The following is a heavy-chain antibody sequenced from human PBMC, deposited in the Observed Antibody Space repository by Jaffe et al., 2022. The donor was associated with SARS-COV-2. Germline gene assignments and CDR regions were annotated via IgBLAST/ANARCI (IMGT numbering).Heavy chain of an antibody. D-gene: IGHD3-9*01. CDR3: ARGGMYDTPDYGMDV. Sequence: QVQLVESGGGVVQPGRSLRLSCAASGFTFSSYAMHWVRQAPGKGLEWVAVISYDGSNKYYADSVKGRFTISRDNSKNTLYLQMNSLRAEDTAVYYCARGGMYDTPDYGMDVWGQGTTVTVSS. V-gene: IGHV3-30-3*01. CDR1: GFTFSSYA. J-gene: IGHJ6*02. CDR2: ISYDGSNK.